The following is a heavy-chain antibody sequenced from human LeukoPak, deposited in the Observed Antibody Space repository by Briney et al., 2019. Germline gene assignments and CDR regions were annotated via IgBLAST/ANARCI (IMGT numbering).Heavy chain of an antibody. CDR2: ISSSSSYI. V-gene: IGHV3-21*01. CDR3: ARDPYGSGRNY. J-gene: IGHJ4*02. Sequence: GGSLRLSCAASGFTFSTYGMSWVRQAPGKGLEWVSSISSSSSYIYYADSVKGRFTISRDNAKNSLYLQMNSLRAEDTAVYYCARDPYGSGRNYWGQGTLVTVSS. CDR1: GFTFSTYG. D-gene: IGHD3-10*01.